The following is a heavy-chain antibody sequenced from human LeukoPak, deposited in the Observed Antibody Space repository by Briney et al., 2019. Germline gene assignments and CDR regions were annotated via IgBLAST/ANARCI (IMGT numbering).Heavy chain of an antibody. J-gene: IGHJ4*02. CDR1: GFTFGDYA. CDR2: IRSKAYGGTT. D-gene: IGHD2-15*01. V-gene: IGHV3-49*04. Sequence: GGSLRLSCTASGFTFGDYAMSWVRQAPGKGLEWVGFIRSKAYGGTTEYAASVKGRFTISRDDSKSIAYLQMNSLKTEDTAVYYCTRRTYCSGGSCLDYRGQGTLVTVSS. CDR3: TRRTYCSGGSCLDY.